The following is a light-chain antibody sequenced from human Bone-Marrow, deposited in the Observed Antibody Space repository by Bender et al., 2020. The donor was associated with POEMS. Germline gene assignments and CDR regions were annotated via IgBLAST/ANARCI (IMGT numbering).Light chain of an antibody. Sequence: QSVLTQPPSVFGAPGQRVTISCTESSSNTGSGYDINWYQHLPGTAPKLLIYGYNNRPSGVPDRFSGSKSGTSASLAITGLQAEDEGDYYCQSYDNSLGGWVFGGGTKLTVL. CDR1: SSNTGSGYD. CDR2: GYN. J-gene: IGLJ3*02. V-gene: IGLV1-40*01. CDR3: QSYDNSLGGWV.